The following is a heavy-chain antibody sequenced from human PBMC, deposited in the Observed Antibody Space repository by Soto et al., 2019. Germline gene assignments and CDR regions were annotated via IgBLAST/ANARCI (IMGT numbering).Heavy chain of an antibody. D-gene: IGHD3-9*01. Sequence: GASVKVSCKASGYTFTSYYMHWVRQAPGQGLEWMGIINPSGGSTSYAQKFQGRVTMTRDTSTSTVYMELSSLRSEDTAVYYCASHPLPNYDILTGYFKGPYYYYYGMDVWGQGTMVTVSS. J-gene: IGHJ6*02. CDR3: ASHPLPNYDILTGYFKGPYYYYYGMDV. CDR2: INPSGGST. CDR1: GYTFTSYY. V-gene: IGHV1-46*01.